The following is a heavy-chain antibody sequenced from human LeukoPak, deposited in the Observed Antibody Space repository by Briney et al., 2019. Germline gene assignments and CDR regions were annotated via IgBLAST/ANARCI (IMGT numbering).Heavy chain of an antibody. CDR3: ARHSRSGSGGYENASDI. CDR2: IYSGGST. D-gene: IGHD5-12*01. V-gene: IGHV4-39*01. Sequence: SETLSLTCTVSGGSISSSSYYWDWIRQSPGKGLEWIGNIYSGGSTYYTPSLKSRVTISVDTSKNQFSLKLSSVTAADTAIYFCARHSRSGSGGYENASDIWGQGTMVTVSS. J-gene: IGHJ3*02. CDR1: GGSISSSSYY.